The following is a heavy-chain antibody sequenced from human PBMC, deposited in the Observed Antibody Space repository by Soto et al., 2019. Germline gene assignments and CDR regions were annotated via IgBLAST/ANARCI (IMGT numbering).Heavy chain of an antibody. Sequence: ASVKVSCKASGYTFTSYYMHLVRQAPGQGLEWMGIINPSGGSTSYAQKFQGRVTMTRDTSTSTVYMELSSLRSEDTAVYYCDRAPGDYGEGFCLHRAPRTYFYYLDGWGKGTTVTVSS. CDR3: DRAPGDYGEGFCLHRAPRTYFYYLDG. V-gene: IGHV1-46*03. CDR2: INPSGGST. J-gene: IGHJ6*03. CDR1: GYTFTSYY. D-gene: IGHD4-17*01.